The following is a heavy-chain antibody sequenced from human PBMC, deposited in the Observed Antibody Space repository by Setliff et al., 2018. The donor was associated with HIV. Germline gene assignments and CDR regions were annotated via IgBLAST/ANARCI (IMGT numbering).Heavy chain of an antibody. V-gene: IGHV4-31*03. CDR3: ARTYDSGGYSFGF. J-gene: IGHJ4*02. CDR2: VYYSGST. Sequence: SETLSLTCTVSGGSISSGGYYWNWIRQHPGKGLEWIGYVYYSGSTYYNPSLKSRLTIFVDTSKNQFSLKVTSVTAADTAVYYCARTYDSGGYSFGFWGQGILVTVSS. CDR1: GGSISSGGYY. D-gene: IGHD3-22*01.